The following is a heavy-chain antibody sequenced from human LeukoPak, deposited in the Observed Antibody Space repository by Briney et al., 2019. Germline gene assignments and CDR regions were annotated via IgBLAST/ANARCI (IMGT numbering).Heavy chain of an antibody. Sequence: ASVKVSCKASGYTFTGYYVHWVRQAPGQGLEWMGWINPNTGGTNYAQKFQGRVTMTRDTSISTAYMELSRLRSDDTAVYYCASTRRSGSYVYGYWGQGTLVTVSS. D-gene: IGHD3-10*01. CDR1: GYTFTGYY. J-gene: IGHJ4*02. CDR3: ASTRRSGSYVYGY. V-gene: IGHV1-2*02. CDR2: INPNTGGT.